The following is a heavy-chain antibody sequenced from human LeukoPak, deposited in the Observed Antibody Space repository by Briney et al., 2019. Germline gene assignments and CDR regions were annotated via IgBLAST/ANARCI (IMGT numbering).Heavy chain of an antibody. J-gene: IGHJ4*02. Sequence: GGPLSLSCAASGFPFSTYGLHWVRKPQARGREWVAVAYAGGDSKYYVDSVKGRFTISRDNSKNTLYVQMNSLRADDTAVYYCATGIGYYYGHWGQGTLVTVSS. CDR3: ATGIGYYYGH. CDR2: AYAGGDSK. V-gene: IGHV3-33*01. CDR1: GFPFSTYG. D-gene: IGHD3-22*01.